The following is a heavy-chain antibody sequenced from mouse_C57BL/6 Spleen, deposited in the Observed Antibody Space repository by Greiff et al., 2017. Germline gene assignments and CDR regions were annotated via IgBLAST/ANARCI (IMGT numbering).Heavy chain of an antibody. J-gene: IGHJ3*01. Sequence: DVQLQESGPGLVKPSQSLSLTCSVTGYSITSGYYWNWIRQFPGNKLEWMGYISYDGSNNYNPSLKNRISITRDTSKNQFFLKLNSVTTEDTATYYCARAGEGLRPWFAYWGQGTLVTVSA. CDR3: ARAGEGLRPWFAY. V-gene: IGHV3-6*01. CDR1: GYSITSGYY. D-gene: IGHD2-4*01. CDR2: ISYDGSN.